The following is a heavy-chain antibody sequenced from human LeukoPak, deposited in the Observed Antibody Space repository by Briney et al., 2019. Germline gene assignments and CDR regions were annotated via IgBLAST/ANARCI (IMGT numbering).Heavy chain of an antibody. CDR1: GYIFTELS. J-gene: IGHJ5*02. D-gene: IGHD4-17*01. V-gene: IGHV1-24*01. CDR2: FNPEDGES. Sequence: ASVKVSCKVSGYIFTELSMHWVRQAPGKGLEWMGGFNPEDGESFYAQKFQGRVTLTEDTSADTAYMELSSLTFEDTAVYYCATDGSGDYSNHWGQGTLVTVSS. CDR3: ATDGSGDYSNH.